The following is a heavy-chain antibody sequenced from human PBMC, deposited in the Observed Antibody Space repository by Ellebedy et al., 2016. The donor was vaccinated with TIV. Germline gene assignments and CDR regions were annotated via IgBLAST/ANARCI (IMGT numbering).Heavy chain of an antibody. V-gene: IGHV3-48*02. Sequence: GGSLRLXCVASGFTFSSYSMNWVRQAPGEGLERVSYISSSGSTIYYTDSVRGRLTISRDNSKNSLYLQMNSLRDEDTAVYYCARDGPRYDSSGSNYFDYWGQGSLVTVSS. D-gene: IGHD3-22*01. J-gene: IGHJ4*02. CDR1: GFTFSSYS. CDR2: ISSSGSTI. CDR3: ARDGPRYDSSGSNYFDY.